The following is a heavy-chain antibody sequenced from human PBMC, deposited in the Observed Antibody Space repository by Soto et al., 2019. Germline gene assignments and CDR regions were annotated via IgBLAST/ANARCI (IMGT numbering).Heavy chain of an antibody. CDR3: ASGIQLWLRRINNGYSG. D-gene: IGHD5-18*01. Sequence: QVQLVQSGAEVKKPESSVKVSCKAPGGTFSTYAISWVRQAPGQGLEWMGGIIPMFGTANYAQRFQERVTXTPXESTNTVYMELSSLRSEDTAVYFCASGIQLWLRRINNGYSGWGQGTLVTVSS. CDR2: IIPMFGTA. J-gene: IGHJ4*02. V-gene: IGHV1-69*05. CDR1: GGTFSTYA.